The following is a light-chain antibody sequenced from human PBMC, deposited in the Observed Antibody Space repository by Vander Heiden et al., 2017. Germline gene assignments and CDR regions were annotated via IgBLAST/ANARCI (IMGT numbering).Light chain of an antibody. J-gene: IGLJ1*01. CDR1: SSDVGGYNY. CDR2: DVS. Sequence: QSALTQPASASGSPGQSLTISCTGTSSDVGGYNYVSWYQQHPGKAPKLMIYDVSKRPSGVSNRFSGSKSGNTASLTISGLQAEDEADYYCSSYTSSSTVFGTGTKVTVL. V-gene: IGLV2-14*03. CDR3: SSYTSSSTV.